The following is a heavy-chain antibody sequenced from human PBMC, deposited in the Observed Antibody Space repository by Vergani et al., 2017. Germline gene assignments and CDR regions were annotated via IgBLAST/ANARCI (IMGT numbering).Heavy chain of an antibody. Sequence: EVQLVESGGGFVQPGGSLRLSCAASGFTFSSYWMHWVRQAPGKGLVWVSRINSDGSSTSYADSVKGRFTISRDNAKNTLYLQMNSLRAEDTAVYYCARWGVSETWIQPWFSRDYYYYGMDVWGQGTTVTVSS. CDR3: ARWGVSETWIQPWFSRDYYYYGMDV. CDR2: INSDGSST. V-gene: IGHV3-74*01. J-gene: IGHJ6*02. D-gene: IGHD5-18*01. CDR1: GFTFSSYW.